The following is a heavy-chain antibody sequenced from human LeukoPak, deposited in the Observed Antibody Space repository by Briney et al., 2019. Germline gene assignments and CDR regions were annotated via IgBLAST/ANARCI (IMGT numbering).Heavy chain of an antibody. CDR1: GFTFSSYE. J-gene: IGHJ4*02. CDR2: ISSSSSYI. CDR3: ARDLAMVYGILRGGD. Sequence: PGGSLRLSCAASGFTFSSYEMNWVRQAPGKGLEWVSCISSSSSYIYYADSVKGRFTISRDNAKNSLYLQMNSLRAEDTAVYYCARDLAMVYGILRGGDWGQGTLVTASS. D-gene: IGHD2-8*01. V-gene: IGHV3-21*01.